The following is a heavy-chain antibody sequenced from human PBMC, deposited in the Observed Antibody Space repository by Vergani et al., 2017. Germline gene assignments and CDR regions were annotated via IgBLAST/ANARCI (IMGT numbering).Heavy chain of an antibody. Sequence: QLQLQESGPGLVKPSETLSLTCTVSAGSISSSTYYWGWIRQPPGKGLEWIGTISYSGSTYYNPSLESRVTISVDTSKNQFSLGLSAVTAADTAMYYCARRNGDYVDYFDYWGQGTLVTVSS. J-gene: IGHJ4*02. V-gene: IGHV4-39*01. D-gene: IGHD4-17*01. CDR3: ARRNGDYVDYFDY. CDR1: AGSISSSTYY. CDR2: ISYSGST.